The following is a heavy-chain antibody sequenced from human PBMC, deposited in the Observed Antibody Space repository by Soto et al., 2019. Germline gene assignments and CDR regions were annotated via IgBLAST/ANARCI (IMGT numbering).Heavy chain of an antibody. CDR2: INAGNGNT. J-gene: IGHJ3*01. V-gene: IGHV1-3*01. D-gene: IGHD3-10*01. CDR1: GYTFTSYA. Sequence: ASVKVSCKASGYTFTSYAMHWVRQAPGQRLEWMGWINAGNGNTKYSQKFQGRVTITRDTSTSTAYMELSSLRSEDTAVYYCARDLFFFGITITPDAFDFWGQGSMVPVSS. CDR3: ARDLFFFGITITPDAFDF.